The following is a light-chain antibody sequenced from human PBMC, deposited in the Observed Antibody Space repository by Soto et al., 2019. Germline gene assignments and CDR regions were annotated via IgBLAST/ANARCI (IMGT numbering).Light chain of an antibody. CDR1: QSVSRY. J-gene: IGKJ4*01. CDR3: QQRSAWLT. Sequence: EIVLTQSPATLSLSPGERATVSCRASQSVSRYLAWYQQKPGQAPRLLIYAASNRATGIPARFSGSGSGTDFPITISRLAPEDFAVYYCQQRSAWLTFGGGTKVEI. CDR2: AAS. V-gene: IGKV3-11*01.